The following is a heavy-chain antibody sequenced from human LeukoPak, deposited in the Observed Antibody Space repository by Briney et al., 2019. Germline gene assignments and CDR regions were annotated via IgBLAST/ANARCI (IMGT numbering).Heavy chain of an antibody. D-gene: IGHD3-9*01. CDR1: GGTFSSYA. CDR2: IIPIFGTA. CDR3: ARDYRSYDILTGYYPSGMDV. J-gene: IGHJ6*04. Sequence: SVKLSCKASGGTFSSYAISWVRQAPGQGLEWMGGIIPIFGTANYAQKFQGRVTITADKSTSTAYMELSSLRSEDTAVYYCARDYRSYDILTGYYPSGMDVWGKGTTVTVSS. V-gene: IGHV1-69*06.